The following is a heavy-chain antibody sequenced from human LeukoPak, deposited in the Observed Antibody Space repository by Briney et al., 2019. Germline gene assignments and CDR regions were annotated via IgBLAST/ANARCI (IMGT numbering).Heavy chain of an antibody. J-gene: IGHJ1*01. CDR1: GYTFIGYY. Sequence: ASVKVSCKASGYTFIGYYMHWVRQAPGQGLEWMGWINPNSGGTNYAQKFQGRVTMTRDTSISTAYMELSRLRSDDTAVYYCARDEIAAVGNAEYFQHWGQGTLVTVSS. D-gene: IGHD6-13*01. V-gene: IGHV1-2*02. CDR3: ARDEIAAVGNAEYFQH. CDR2: INPNSGGT.